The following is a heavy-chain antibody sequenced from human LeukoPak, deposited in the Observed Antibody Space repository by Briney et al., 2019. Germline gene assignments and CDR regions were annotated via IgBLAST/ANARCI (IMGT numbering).Heavy chain of an antibody. D-gene: IGHD3-16*02. J-gene: IGHJ3*01. V-gene: IGHV4-59*01. CDR2: ISNSGST. Sequence: SETLSLTRTVSGGSISSYYWSWIRQPPGKGLEWIGYISNSGSTNYNPSLKSRVIISADTSKSQFSLQLSSVTAADTAVYYCAKLSQRRGINDAFDVWGQGTMVTVSS. CDR3: AKLSQRRGINDAFDV. CDR1: GGSISSYY.